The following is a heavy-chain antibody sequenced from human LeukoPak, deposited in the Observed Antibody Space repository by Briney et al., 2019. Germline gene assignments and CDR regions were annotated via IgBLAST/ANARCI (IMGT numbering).Heavy chain of an antibody. CDR3: AVAQSGGDAFDI. V-gene: IGHV1-3*01. J-gene: IGHJ3*02. CDR2: INAGNGNT. D-gene: IGHD5-12*01. CDR1: GYTFTSYA. Sequence: ASVKVSCKASGYTFTSYAMHWVRHAPGQRLEWMGWINAGNGNTKYSQKFQGRVTITRDTSASTAYMELSSLRSEDTAVYYCAVAQSGGDAFDIWGQGTMVTVSS.